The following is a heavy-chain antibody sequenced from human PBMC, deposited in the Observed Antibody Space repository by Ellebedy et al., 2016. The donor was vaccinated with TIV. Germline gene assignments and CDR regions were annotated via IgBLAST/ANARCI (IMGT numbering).Heavy chain of an antibody. CDR3: ARTRELLGGMDV. D-gene: IGHD1-26*01. J-gene: IGHJ6*02. CDR1: GYTFTSYY. Sequence: ASVKVSCRASGYTFTSYYMHWVRQAPGQGLEWMGIINPSGGSTSYAQKFQGRVTMTRATSTSTVYMELSSLRSDDTAVYYCARTRELLGGMDVWGQGTTVTVSS. CDR2: INPSGGST. V-gene: IGHV1-46*01.